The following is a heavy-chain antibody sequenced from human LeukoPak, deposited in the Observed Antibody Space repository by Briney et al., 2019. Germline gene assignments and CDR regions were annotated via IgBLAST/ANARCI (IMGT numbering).Heavy chain of an antibody. CDR1: GFTFSSYG. V-gene: IGHV3-33*06. Sequence: GRSLRLSCAASGFTFSSYGMHWVRQAPGKGLEWVAVIWYDGNNKYYAESVKGRFTISRDISKNALYLQMNSLRAEDTAVYYCAKDRLPLGELSLFDYWGQGTLVTVSS. CDR3: AKDRLPLGELSLFDY. CDR2: IWYDGNNK. D-gene: IGHD3-16*02. J-gene: IGHJ4*02.